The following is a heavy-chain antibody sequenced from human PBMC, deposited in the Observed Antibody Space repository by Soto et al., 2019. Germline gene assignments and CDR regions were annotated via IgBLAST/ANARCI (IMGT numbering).Heavy chain of an antibody. CDR3: ARRDFGVVNNWFDP. CDR1: GGSISSGSYY. V-gene: IGHV4-39*01. D-gene: IGHD3-3*01. Sequence: SETLSLTCFVSGGSISSGSYYWGWIRQPPGKGLEWIGSIYYSGSTYYNPSLKSRVTISVDTSKNQFSLKLSSVTAADTAVYYCARRDFGVVNNWFDPWGQGTLVTVSS. J-gene: IGHJ5*02. CDR2: IYYSGST.